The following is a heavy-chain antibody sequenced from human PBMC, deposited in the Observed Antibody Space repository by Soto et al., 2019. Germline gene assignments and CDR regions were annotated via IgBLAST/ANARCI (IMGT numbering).Heavy chain of an antibody. CDR3: ARTPRDSSGWYFGMDV. V-gene: IGHV3-48*02. J-gene: IGHJ6*02. CDR1: GFTFSSYS. Sequence: GGSLRLSCAASGFTFSSYSMNWVRQAPGKWLEWVSYISSSSSTIYYADSVKGRFTISRDNAKNSLYLQMNSLRDEDTAVYYCARTPRDSSGWYFGMDVWGQGXTVTVSS. CDR2: ISSSSSTI. D-gene: IGHD6-19*01.